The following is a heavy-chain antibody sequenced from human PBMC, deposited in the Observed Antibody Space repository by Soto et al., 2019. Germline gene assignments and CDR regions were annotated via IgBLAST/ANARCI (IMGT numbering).Heavy chain of an antibody. CDR2: IKQDGSEK. CDR1: GFTFSSYW. D-gene: IGHD1-26*01. Sequence: EVQLVESGGGLVQPGGSLRLSCAASGFTFSSYWMSWVRQAPGKGREWVANIKQDGSEKYYVDSVKGRFTISRDNAKNALSLQMNSLRAEDTAVYYCARDTSGGSYYNSWGQGTLVTVSS. J-gene: IGHJ4*02. CDR3: ARDTSGGSYYNS. V-gene: IGHV3-7*01.